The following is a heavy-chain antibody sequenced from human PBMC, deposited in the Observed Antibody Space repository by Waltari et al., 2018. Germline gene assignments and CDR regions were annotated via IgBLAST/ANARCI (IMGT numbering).Heavy chain of an antibody. J-gene: IGHJ3*01. V-gene: IGHV4-39*01. CDR2: MSYSGAT. Sequence: QLQLQESGPGLVKPSETLSLTCSVSGVSITSTRHYWAWIRRPPGQGLEWIATMSYSGATYSSPSLESRVTVSRDTSKNQLSLKLVSVTAADTAVYYCATYIGASVGTAAFDVWGQGTMVTVSS. CDR1: GVSITSTRHY. D-gene: IGHD5-12*01. CDR3: ATYIGASVGTAAFDV.